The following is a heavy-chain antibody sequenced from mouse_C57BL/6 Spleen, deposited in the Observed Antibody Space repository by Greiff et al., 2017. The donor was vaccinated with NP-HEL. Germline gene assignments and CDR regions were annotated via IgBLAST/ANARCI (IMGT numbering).Heavy chain of an antibody. CDR2: IYPGSGST. CDR3: ARGESKPAWFAY. CDR1: GYTFTSYW. Sequence: QVQLQQPGAELVKPGASVKMSCKASGYTFTSYWITWVKQRPGQGLEWIGDIYPGSGSTNYNEKFKSKATLTVDPSSSTAYMQLSSLTSEDSAVYYCARGESKPAWFAYWGQGTLVTVSA. D-gene: IGHD2-5*01. V-gene: IGHV1-55*01. J-gene: IGHJ3*01.